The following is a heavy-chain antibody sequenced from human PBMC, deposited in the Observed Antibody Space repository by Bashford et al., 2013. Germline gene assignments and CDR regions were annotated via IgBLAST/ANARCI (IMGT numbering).Heavy chain of an antibody. CDR2: INHSGST. D-gene: IGHD2-15*01. Sequence: SETLSLTCAVYGGSFSGYYWSWIRQPPGKGLEWIGEINHSGSTNYNPSLKSRVTISVDTSKNQFSLKLSSVTAADTAVYYCARARGRLWRYCSGGSCQRNWFDPGAREPWSPSPQ. CDR3: ARARGRLWRYCSGGSCQRNWFDP. CDR1: GGSFSGYY. V-gene: IGHV4-34*01. J-gene: IGHJ5*02.